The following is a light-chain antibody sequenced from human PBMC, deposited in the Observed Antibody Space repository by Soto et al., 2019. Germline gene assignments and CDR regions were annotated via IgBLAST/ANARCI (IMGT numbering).Light chain of an antibody. CDR1: QSVSSN. V-gene: IGKV3-15*01. CDR3: QQYNNWPRT. J-gene: IGKJ1*01. Sequence: EIVMTQSPATLSVSPGARATLSCRASQSVSSNLAWYQQKPGQAPRLLIYGASTRATGIPARFSGSGSGTEFTLTSSRLQSEDFAVYYCQQYNNWPRTFGQGTKVEIK. CDR2: GAS.